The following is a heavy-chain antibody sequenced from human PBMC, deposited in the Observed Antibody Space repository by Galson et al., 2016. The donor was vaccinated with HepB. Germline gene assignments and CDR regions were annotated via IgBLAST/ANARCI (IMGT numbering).Heavy chain of an antibody. Sequence: SLRLSCAGYGFTFDDYAMHWVRQAPGKGLEWVSGISWDDGFIAYADSVKGRFAISRDNAKNSLFLQMNSLRPEDTALYYCVKERIPGRRGGFDFWGQGTWVTVSS. CDR3: VKERIPGRRGGFDF. J-gene: IGHJ4*02. V-gene: IGHV3-9*01. CDR1: GFTFDDYA. D-gene: IGHD6-6*01. CDR2: ISWDDGFI.